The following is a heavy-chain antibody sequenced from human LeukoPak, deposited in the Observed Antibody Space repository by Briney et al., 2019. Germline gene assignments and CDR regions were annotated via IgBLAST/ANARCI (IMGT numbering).Heavy chain of an antibody. V-gene: IGHV3-30*18. J-gene: IGHJ4*02. CDR1: GFNFSNYA. D-gene: IGHD3-16*01. CDR3: AKGHGRLPRVDSDY. Sequence: GGSLRLSCAASGFNFSNYAMHWVRQAPGKGLEWVAVISYDGSNKYYTDSMKGRFTISRDNSKNALYLQMNSLRAEDTAVYYCAKGHGRLPRVDSDYWGQGVLVTVSS. CDR2: ISYDGSNK.